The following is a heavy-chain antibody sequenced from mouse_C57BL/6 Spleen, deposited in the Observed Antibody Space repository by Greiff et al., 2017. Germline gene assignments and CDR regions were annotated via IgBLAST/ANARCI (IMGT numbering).Heavy chain of an antibody. V-gene: IGHV1-59*01. CDR3: ASEKGTSFDY. CDR1: GYTFTSYW. CDR2: IDPSDSYT. D-gene: IGHD3-1*01. J-gene: IGHJ2*01. Sequence: QVQLQQPGAELVRPGTSVKLSCKASGYTFTSYWMPWVKQRPGQGLEWIGVIDPSDSYTNYNQKFKGKATLTVDTSSSTAYMRLSSLTSEDAAVACCASEKGTSFDYRGQGTTLTV.